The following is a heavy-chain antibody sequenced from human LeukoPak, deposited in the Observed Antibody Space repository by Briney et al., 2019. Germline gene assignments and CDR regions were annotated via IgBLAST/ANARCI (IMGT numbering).Heavy chain of an antibody. Sequence: PGGPLRLTYAASGFTFSSYSMNWVRQAPGKGLGWISYITLSSSTIYYADSVKGRFTISNDNAKNALYLQMNILSSEDTVLYCGARRLSSGSNYWYFDLWGRGTLVSVSS. J-gene: IGHJ2*01. CDR1: GFTFSSYS. CDR3: ARRLSSGSNYWYFDL. D-gene: IGHD6-13*01. CDR2: ITLSSSTI. V-gene: IGHV3-48*01.